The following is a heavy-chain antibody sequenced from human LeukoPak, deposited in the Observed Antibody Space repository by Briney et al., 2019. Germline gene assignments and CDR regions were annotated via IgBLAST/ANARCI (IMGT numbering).Heavy chain of an antibody. CDR3: AKDYAGGWPKRGMDV. CDR2: ISGSGGGT. J-gene: IGHJ6*03. Sequence: GGSLRLSCAASGFTLTPFWMSWGRQLPRKGLGWVSAISGSGGGTFYAHSVRGRFPISRDHSKNTVFLQVNRLRAQDTAVYYCAKDYAGGWPKRGMDVWGKGATVTVSS. D-gene: IGHD3-16*01. V-gene: IGHV3-23*01. CDR1: GFTLTPFW.